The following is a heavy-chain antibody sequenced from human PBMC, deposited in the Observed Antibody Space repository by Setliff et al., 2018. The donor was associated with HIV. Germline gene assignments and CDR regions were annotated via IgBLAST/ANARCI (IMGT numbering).Heavy chain of an antibody. J-gene: IGHJ3*02. CDR1: GFTFSSYW. Sequence: PGGSLRLSCAASGFTFSSYWISWVRQAPGKGLEWVANINRDGSETHFSDSVKGRFTISRDNAMNSLYLQMSSLRVEDTAVYYCVRDLMWAFDIWGQGTMVTVSS. CDR2: INRDGSET. V-gene: IGHV3-7*01. D-gene: IGHD2-21*01. CDR3: VRDLMWAFDI.